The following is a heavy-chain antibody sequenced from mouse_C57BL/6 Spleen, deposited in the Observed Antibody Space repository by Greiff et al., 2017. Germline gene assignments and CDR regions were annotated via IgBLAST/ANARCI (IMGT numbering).Heavy chain of an antibody. CDR1: GYTFTDYE. CDR3: ASQVASYYYAMDY. D-gene: IGHD1-1*02. J-gene: IGHJ4*01. CDR2: IDPETGGT. Sequence: QVHVKQSGAELVRPGASVTLSCKASGYTFTDYEMPWVKQTPVHGLEWIGAIDPETGGTAYNQKFKGKAILTADKSSSTAYMELRSLTSEDSAVYYCASQVASYYYAMDYWGQGTSVTVSS. V-gene: IGHV1-15*01.